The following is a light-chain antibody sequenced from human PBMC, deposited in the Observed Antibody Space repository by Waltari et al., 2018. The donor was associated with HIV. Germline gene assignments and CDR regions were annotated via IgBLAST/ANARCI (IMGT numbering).Light chain of an antibody. CDR3: QHYGNLPFT. CDR1: QDITKY. V-gene: IGKV1-33*01. J-gene: IGKJ4*01. Sequence: DIHLTQSPPSLSASVGDKVTITCQASQDITKYLNWYHQKPGKAPKLLIYDASNLETGVPSRFSGSGSGTDFTFTISSRQPEDIGTFYCQHYGNLPFTFGGGTKVEIK. CDR2: DAS.